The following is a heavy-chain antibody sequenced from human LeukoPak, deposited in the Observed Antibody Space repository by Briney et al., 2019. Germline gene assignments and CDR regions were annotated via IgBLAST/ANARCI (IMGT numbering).Heavy chain of an antibody. CDR1: GYTFTSYA. J-gene: IGHJ4*02. CDR2: INTGNGNT. CDR3: ARGGVVVPARNAGIDF. Sequence: GASVKVSCKASGYTFTSYAMHWVRPAPGQRLEWMGWINTGNGNTEYSQKFQGRVTITRDTSASTAYMELSSLRSEDTAVFYCARGGVVVPARNAGIDFWGQGTLVTVSS. V-gene: IGHV1-3*04. D-gene: IGHD2-2*01.